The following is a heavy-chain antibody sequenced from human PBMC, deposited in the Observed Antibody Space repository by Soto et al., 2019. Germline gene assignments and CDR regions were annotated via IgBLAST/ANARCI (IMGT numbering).Heavy chain of an antibody. J-gene: IGHJ6*02. Sequence: PGGSLRLSCVASGFTFSDYYMSWIRQAPGKGLEWVSYISSSGSTIYYADSVKGRFTISRDNAKNSLYLQMNSLRAEDTAVYYCARDCSSTSCHPYGMDVWGQGTTVTVS. V-gene: IGHV3-11*01. CDR3: ARDCSSTSCHPYGMDV. D-gene: IGHD2-2*01. CDR1: GFTFSDYY. CDR2: ISSSGSTI.